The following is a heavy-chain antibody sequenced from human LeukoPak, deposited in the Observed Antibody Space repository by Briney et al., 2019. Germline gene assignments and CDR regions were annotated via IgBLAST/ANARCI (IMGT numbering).Heavy chain of an antibody. CDR3: ARVGGSYPYFFDY. J-gene: IGHJ4*02. Sequence: SGTVSLTCAVYGGSFTAHYWSWIRQFPGKGLEWIGEIYHSGSTNYNPSLKSRVTISVDKSKNQFSLRLSSVTAADTAVYYCARVGGSYPYFFDYWGQGTLVTVSS. CDR1: GGSFTAHY. CDR2: IYHSGST. D-gene: IGHD1-26*01. V-gene: IGHV4-34*01.